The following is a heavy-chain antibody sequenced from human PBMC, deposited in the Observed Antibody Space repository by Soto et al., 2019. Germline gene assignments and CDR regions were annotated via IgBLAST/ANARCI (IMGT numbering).Heavy chain of an antibody. CDR3: ARDYSNHLYHYYGMDV. J-gene: IGHJ6*02. Sequence: ASVKVSCKASGYTFTSYDINWVRQATGQGLEWMGWMNPNSGNTGYAQKFQGRVTMTRNTSISTAYMELSSLRSEDTAVYYCARDYSNHLYHYYGMDVWGQGTTVTVSS. CDR1: GYTFTSYD. D-gene: IGHD4-4*01. V-gene: IGHV1-8*01. CDR2: MNPNSGNT.